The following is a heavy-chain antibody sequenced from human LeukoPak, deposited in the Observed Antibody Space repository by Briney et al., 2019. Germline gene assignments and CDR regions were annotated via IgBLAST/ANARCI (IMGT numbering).Heavy chain of an antibody. CDR2: ISAYNGNT. D-gene: IGHD6-19*01. V-gene: IGHV1-18*01. CDR3: ARVADSSGWCENWYFDY. Sequence: ASVKVSCKASGYTFTSYGISWVRQAPGQGLEWMGWISAYNGNTNYAQKLQGRVTMTTDTSTSTAYMELRSLRSDDTAVYYCARVADSSGWCENWYFDYWGQGTLVTVSS. J-gene: IGHJ4*02. CDR1: GYTFTSYG.